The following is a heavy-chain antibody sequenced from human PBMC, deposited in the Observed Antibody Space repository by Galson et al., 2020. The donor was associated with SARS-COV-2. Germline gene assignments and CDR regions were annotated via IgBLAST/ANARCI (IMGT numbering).Heavy chain of an antibody. V-gene: IGHV3-23*01. CDR3: AKAGPITLVVTDAFDL. Sequence: GGSLRLSCVASGLTFYNYAMSWVRRAPGKGLEWVSGVSGEGGSPYYADSVKGRFTISRDNSKNTMYLQMNSLRAEDTAVYYCAKAGPITLVVTDAFDLWGQWTMVTVSS. J-gene: IGHJ3*01. D-gene: IGHD3-10*01. CDR1: GLTFYNYA. CDR2: VSGEGGSP.